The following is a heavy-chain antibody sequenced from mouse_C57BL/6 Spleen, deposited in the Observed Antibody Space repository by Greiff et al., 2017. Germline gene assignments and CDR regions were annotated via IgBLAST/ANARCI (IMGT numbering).Heavy chain of an antibody. CDR2: INPNNGGT. D-gene: IGHD2-3*01. Sequence: EVKLVESGPELVKPGASVKIPCKASGYTFTDYNMDWVKQSHGKSLEWIGDINPNNGGTIYNQKFKGKATLTVDKSSSTAYMELRSLTSEDTAVYYCAREDGYYTFFAYWGQGTLVTVSA. J-gene: IGHJ3*01. CDR3: AREDGYYTFFAY. CDR1: GYTFTDYN. V-gene: IGHV1-18*01.